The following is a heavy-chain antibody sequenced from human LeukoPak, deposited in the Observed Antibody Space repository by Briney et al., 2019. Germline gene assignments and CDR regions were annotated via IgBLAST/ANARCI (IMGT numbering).Heavy chain of an antibody. Sequence: PGGCLRLSCAASGVTFDDYAMNWGGQAPGKGVEWVSLISGDGGRTYYADSVKGRFTISRDNSKNSMYLQMNSLRTEDTALYYCAKDIETGTNYYYYYYMDVWGKGTTVTVSS. CDR1: GVTFDDYA. V-gene: IGHV3-43*02. CDR2: ISGDGGRT. J-gene: IGHJ6*03. D-gene: IGHD1-7*01. CDR3: AKDIETGTNYYYYYYMDV.